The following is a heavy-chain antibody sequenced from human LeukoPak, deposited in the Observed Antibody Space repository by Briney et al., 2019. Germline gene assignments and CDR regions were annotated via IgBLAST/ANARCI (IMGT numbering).Heavy chain of an antibody. CDR1: GHTFTGYY. Sequence: GASVKVSCKASGHTFTGYYMHWVRQAPGQGLEWMGWINPNSDGTNYAQKFQGRVTMTRDTSISTAYMELSRLRSDDTAVYYCARGDYDFWSGPPLFDPWGQGTLVTVSS. V-gene: IGHV1-2*02. D-gene: IGHD3-3*01. J-gene: IGHJ5*02. CDR2: INPNSDGT. CDR3: ARGDYDFWSGPPLFDP.